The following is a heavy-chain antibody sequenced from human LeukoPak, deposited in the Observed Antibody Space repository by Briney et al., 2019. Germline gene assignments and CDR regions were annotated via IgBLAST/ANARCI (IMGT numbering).Heavy chain of an antibody. J-gene: IGHJ4*02. CDR3: ARVCHWDADNTRGDPVDY. D-gene: IGHD1-1*01. V-gene: IGHV1-18*01. CDR1: GYTFTGYG. CDR2: ITPYNGNT. Sequence: ASVKVSCKSSGYTFTGYGITWVRQAPGQGIEWMGWITPYNGNTNYAQKLQGRVTMTTDTSTSTAYMELRSLRSDDTAVYYCARVCHWDADNTRGDPVDYWGQGTLVTVSS.